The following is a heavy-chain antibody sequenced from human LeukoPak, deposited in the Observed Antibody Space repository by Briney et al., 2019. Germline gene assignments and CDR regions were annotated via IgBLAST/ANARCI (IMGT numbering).Heavy chain of an antibody. CDR3: ARHRVGSGDTYYDFWSGCSGFDP. Sequence: SETLCLTCAVSGYSISSGYYWGWIRQPPGKGLEWIGSIYHSGSTYYNPSLKSRVTISVDTSKNQFSLKLSSVTAADTAVFYCARHRVGSGDTYYDFWSGCSGFDPWGQGTLVTVSS. J-gene: IGHJ5*02. CDR2: IYHSGST. CDR1: GYSISSGYY. V-gene: IGHV4-38-2*01. D-gene: IGHD3-3*01.